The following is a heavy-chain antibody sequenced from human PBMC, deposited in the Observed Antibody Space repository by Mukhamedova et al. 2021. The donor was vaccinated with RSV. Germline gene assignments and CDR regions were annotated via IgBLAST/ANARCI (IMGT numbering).Heavy chain of an antibody. V-gene: IGHV3-64D*09. Sequence: APGKGLEYVSAISSNGGSTYYADSVKGRFTISRDNSKNTLYLQMSSLRAEDTAVYYCVTISRGDWYFDLWGRGTLVTVSS. CDR2: ISSNGGST. D-gene: IGHD2/OR15-2a*01. J-gene: IGHJ2*01. CDR3: VTISRGDWYFDL.